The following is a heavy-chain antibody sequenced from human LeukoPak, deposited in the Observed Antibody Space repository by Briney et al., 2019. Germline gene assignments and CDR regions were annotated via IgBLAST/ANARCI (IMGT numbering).Heavy chain of an antibody. CDR3: AKDSGVLWFGEMSWFDP. CDR1: GFTFSSYG. V-gene: IGHV3-30*18. Sequence: GRSLRLSCAASGFTFSSYGMHWVRQAPGKGLEWVAVISYDGSNKYYADSVKGRFTISRDNSKNTLYLQMNSLRAEDTAVYYCAKDSGVLWFGEMSWFDPWGQGTLVTVSS. D-gene: IGHD3-10*01. CDR2: ISYDGSNK. J-gene: IGHJ5*02.